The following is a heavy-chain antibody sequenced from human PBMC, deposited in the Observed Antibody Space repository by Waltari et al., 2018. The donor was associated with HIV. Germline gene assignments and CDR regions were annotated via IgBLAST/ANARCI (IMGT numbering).Heavy chain of an antibody. J-gene: IGHJ4*02. Sequence: EVQLVESGGGLVKPGGSLRLSCATSGFTFSSYTMTWVRQAPGKGLEWVSSITSSSSYIYYADSVKGRFTISRDNAKNSLYLQMNSLRAEDTAVYYCAGVLQRDGYSYGYIDYWGQGTLVTVSS. V-gene: IGHV3-21*01. CDR1: GFTFSSYT. D-gene: IGHD5-18*01. CDR3: AGVLQRDGYSYGYIDY. CDR2: ITSSSSYI.